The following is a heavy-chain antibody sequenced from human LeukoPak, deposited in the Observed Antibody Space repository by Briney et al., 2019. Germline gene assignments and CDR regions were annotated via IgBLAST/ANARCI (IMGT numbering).Heavy chain of an antibody. D-gene: IGHD3-22*01. CDR3: AKREKSSSGSFDY. V-gene: IGHV3-23*01. Sequence: GGSLRLSCAASGFTFSSYVMSWVRQAPGKGLEWVSTISDSGGSTYYADSVKGRFTISRDNSKNTLYLQMNSLRAEDTAVYYCAKREKSSSGSFDYWGQGTLVTVSS. CDR2: ISDSGGST. CDR1: GFTFSSYV. J-gene: IGHJ4*02.